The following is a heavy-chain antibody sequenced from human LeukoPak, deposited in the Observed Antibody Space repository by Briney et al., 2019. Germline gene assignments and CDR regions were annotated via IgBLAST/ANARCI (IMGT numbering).Heavy chain of an antibody. CDR2: IYHSGST. Sequence: SETLSLTCTVSGGSISSSSYYWGWIRQPPGKGLEWIGSIYHSGSTYYNPSLKSRVTISVDTSKNQFSLKLSSVTAADTAVYYCARVDPESGSSTFDYWGQGTLVTVSS. CDR3: ARVDPESGSSTFDY. V-gene: IGHV4-39*07. D-gene: IGHD1-26*01. J-gene: IGHJ4*02. CDR1: GGSISSSSYY.